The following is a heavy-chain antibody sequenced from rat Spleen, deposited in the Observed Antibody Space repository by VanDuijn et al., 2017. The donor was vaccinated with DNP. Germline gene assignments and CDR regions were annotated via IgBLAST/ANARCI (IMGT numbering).Heavy chain of an antibody. CDR1: GFIFSNYW. Sequence: EVQLVESGGGLVQPGRSLKLSCVASGFIFSNYWMTWIRQAPGKGLEWVASITNNGDRTYYSDSVKGRFTISRDNSKNTLNLQMDSLRSEDTATYYCARYGSFDNWFAYWGQGTLVTVSS. J-gene: IGHJ3*01. V-gene: IGHV5-31*01. CDR3: ARYGSFDNWFAY. D-gene: IGHD1-8*01. CDR2: ITNNGDRT.